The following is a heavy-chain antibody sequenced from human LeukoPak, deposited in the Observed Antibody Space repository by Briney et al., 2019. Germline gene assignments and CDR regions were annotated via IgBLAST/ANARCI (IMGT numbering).Heavy chain of an antibody. V-gene: IGHV4-59*12. D-gene: IGHD2-2*01. CDR1: GGSISSYY. CDR2: IYYSGTT. Sequence: SETLSLTCTVSGGSISSYYWSWIRQPPGKGLEWVGYIYYSGTTKYNPSLKSRVSISVDTSKNQFSLKLSSVTAADTAVYYCARYCSSTSCSAYYYYYYGMDVWGQGTTVTVSS. CDR3: ARYCSSTSCSAYYYYYYGMDV. J-gene: IGHJ6*02.